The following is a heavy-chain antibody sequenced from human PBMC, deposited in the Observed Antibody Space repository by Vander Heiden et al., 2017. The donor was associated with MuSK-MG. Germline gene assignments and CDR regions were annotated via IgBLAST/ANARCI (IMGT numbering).Heavy chain of an antibody. CDR1: GGSISSYY. J-gene: IGHJ6*03. D-gene: IGHD6-25*01. CDR2: IYYSGST. Sequence: QVQLQESGPGLVKPSETLSLTCTVPGGSISSYYWSWIRQPPGKGLEWIVYIYYSGSTNYNPSLKSRVTISVDTSKNQFSLKLSSVTAAEPAVYYCARVSSSGPNDYYYYYMDVWFKGTTVTVSS. V-gene: IGHV4-59*01. CDR3: ARVSSSGPNDYYYYYMDV.